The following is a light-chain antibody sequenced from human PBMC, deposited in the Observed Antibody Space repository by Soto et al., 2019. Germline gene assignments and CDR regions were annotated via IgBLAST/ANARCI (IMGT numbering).Light chain of an antibody. CDR1: QSVSSY. Sequence: EIVLTQSPATLSLSPGERATLSCGASQSVSSYLAWYQHKPGQAPRLLIYDASNRATGIPARFSGSGSGTDFTLTISILEPEDFAVYYCQQRSIRPYTFGQGTKLEI. J-gene: IGKJ2*01. CDR2: DAS. V-gene: IGKV3-11*01. CDR3: QQRSIRPYT.